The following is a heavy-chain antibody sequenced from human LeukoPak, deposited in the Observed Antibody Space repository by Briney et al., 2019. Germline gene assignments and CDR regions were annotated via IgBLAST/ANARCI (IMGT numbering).Heavy chain of an antibody. CDR3: ARSTELAATVDY. CDR1: GGSISSYY. J-gene: IGHJ4*02. D-gene: IGHD6-13*01. Sequence: PSETLSLTCTVSGGSISSYYWSWIRQPPGKGLEWIGEINHSGSTNYNPSLKSRVTISVDTSKNQFSLKLSSVTAADTAVYYCARSTELAATVDYWGQGTLVTVSS. V-gene: IGHV4-34*01. CDR2: INHSGST.